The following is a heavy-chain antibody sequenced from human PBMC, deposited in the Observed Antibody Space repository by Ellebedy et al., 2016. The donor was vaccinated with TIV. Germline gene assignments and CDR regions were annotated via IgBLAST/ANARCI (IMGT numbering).Heavy chain of an antibody. Sequence: ETLSLTXAASGLTFSGDWMTWMRQAPGKGLEWVANINGDGRAIQYADSVEGRFTISRDNAKKSLFLQMNSLRVEDTAMYYCSRNLGHYMLSDWGQGSLVTVSS. J-gene: IGHJ4*02. CDR3: SRNLGHYMLSD. CDR2: INGDGRAI. V-gene: IGHV3-7*01. CDR1: GLTFSGDW. D-gene: IGHD2-8*01.